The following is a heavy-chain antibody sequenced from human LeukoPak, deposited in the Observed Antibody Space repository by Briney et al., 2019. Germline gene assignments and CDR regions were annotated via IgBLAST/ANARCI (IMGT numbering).Heavy chain of an antibody. D-gene: IGHD1-26*01. J-gene: IGHJ6*03. CDR2: TYYRSKWYN. V-gene: IGHV6-1*01. CDR3: ARAGVVGATKRYYYYYYMDV. Sequence: SQTLSLTCAISGDSVSSNSAAWNWIRQSPSRGLEWLGRTYYRSKWYNDYAVSVKSRITINPDTSKNQFSLQLNSVTPEDTAVYYCARAGVVGATKRYYYYYYMDVWGKGTTVTVSS. CDR1: GDSVSSNSAA.